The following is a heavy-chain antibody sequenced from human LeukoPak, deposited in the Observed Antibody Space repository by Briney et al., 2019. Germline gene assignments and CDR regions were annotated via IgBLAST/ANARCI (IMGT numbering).Heavy chain of an antibody. V-gene: IGHV3-30-3*01. CDR1: GFTFRNYV. D-gene: IGHD3-22*01. CDR2: TSSDLNVK. Sequence: PGGSLRLSCAASGFTFRNYVIHWVRQAPGRGLEWVAVTSSDLNVKLYADSVKGRFTISRDNSRSTLYLQMNSLRAEDTAVYYCAKGPITMIPERVLDWGQGTLVTVSS. J-gene: IGHJ4*02. CDR3: AKGPITMIPERVLD.